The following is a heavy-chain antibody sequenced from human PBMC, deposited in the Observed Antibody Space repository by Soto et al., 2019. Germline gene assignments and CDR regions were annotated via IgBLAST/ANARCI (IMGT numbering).Heavy chain of an antibody. Sequence: AGGSLRLSCAASGFTFSSYSMNWVRQAPGKGLEWVSYISSSSSTIYYADSVKGRFTISRDNAKNSLYLQMNSLRAEDTAVYYCARERYSNYDNWFDPWGQGTLVTVSS. CDR3: ARERYSNYDNWFDP. CDR1: GFTFSSYS. D-gene: IGHD4-4*01. J-gene: IGHJ5*02. CDR2: ISSSSSTI. V-gene: IGHV3-48*01.